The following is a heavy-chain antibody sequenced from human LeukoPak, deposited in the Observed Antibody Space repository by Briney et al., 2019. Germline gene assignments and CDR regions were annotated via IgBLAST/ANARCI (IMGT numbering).Heavy chain of an antibody. CDR1: GYTFTGYY. V-gene: IGHV1-2*02. CDR3: ARGRSLVSLGGREAFDI. D-gene: IGHD1-20*01. CDR2: INPNSGGT. Sequence: KPGASVKVSCKASGYTFTGYYMHWVRQAPGQGLEWMGWINPNSGGTNYAQKFQGRVTMTRDTSISTAYMELSRLRSDDTAVYYCARGRSLVSLGGREAFDIWGQGTMVTVSS. J-gene: IGHJ3*02.